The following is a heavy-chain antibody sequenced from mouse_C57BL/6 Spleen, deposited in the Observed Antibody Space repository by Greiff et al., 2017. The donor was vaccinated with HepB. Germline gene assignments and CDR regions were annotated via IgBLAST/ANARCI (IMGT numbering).Heavy chain of an antibody. CDR2: IDPSDSYT. V-gene: IGHV1-59*01. D-gene: IGHD3-2*02. CDR3: ARGAQATWTWFAY. CDR1: GYTFTSYW. Sequence: QVQLQQPGAELVRPGTSVKLSCKASGYTFTSYWMHWVKQRPGQGLEWIGVIDPSDSYTNYNQKFKGKATLTVDTSSSTAYMQLSSLTSEDSAVYYCARGAQATWTWFAYWGQGTLVTVSA. J-gene: IGHJ3*01.